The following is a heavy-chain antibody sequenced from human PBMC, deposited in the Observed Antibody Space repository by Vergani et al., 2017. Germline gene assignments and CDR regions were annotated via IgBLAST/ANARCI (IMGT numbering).Heavy chain of an antibody. D-gene: IGHD4-17*01. CDR1: GYTFTSYD. V-gene: IGHV1-8*01. CDR2: MNPNSGNT. Sequence: QVQLVQSGAEVKKPGSSVKVSCKASGYTFTSYDINWVRQATGQGLEWMGWMNPNSGNTGYAQKFQGRVTMTRNTSISTAYMELSSLRSEDTAVYYCARGDTVYYYYGMDVWGQGTTVTVSS. CDR3: ARGDTVYYYYGMDV. J-gene: IGHJ6*02.